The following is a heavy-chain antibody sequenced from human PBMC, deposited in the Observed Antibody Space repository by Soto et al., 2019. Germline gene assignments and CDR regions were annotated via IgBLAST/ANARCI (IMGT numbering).Heavy chain of an antibody. V-gene: IGHV5-51*01. CDR1: GYSFTNYW. CDR3: ATTLAAGKAYSGLDI. J-gene: IGHJ6*02. D-gene: IGHD6-13*01. CDR2: IYPGDSDT. Sequence: GESLKISCKGSGYSFTNYWIGWVLQMPGKGLGWVGVIYPGDSDTRYSPSFQGQGTISADKSISPASLQRSTLTASDTAMYHCATTLAAGKAYSGLDIWGQGTPVTVSS.